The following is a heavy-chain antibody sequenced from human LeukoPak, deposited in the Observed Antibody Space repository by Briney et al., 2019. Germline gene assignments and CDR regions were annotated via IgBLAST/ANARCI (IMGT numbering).Heavy chain of an antibody. Sequence: SETLSLTCAVSGGSISSSNWWSWVRQPPGKGLEWIGEIYHSGSTNYNPSLKSRVTISVDKSKNQFSLKLSSVTAADTAVYYCARAGRYCSGGSCYSFDYWGQGTLVTVSS. J-gene: IGHJ4*02. CDR2: IYHSGST. CDR3: ARAGRYCSGGSCYSFDY. V-gene: IGHV4-4*02. CDR1: GGSISSSNW. D-gene: IGHD2-15*01.